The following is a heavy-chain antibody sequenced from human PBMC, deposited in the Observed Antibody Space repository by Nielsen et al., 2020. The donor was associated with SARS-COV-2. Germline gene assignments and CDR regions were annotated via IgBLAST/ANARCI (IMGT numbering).Heavy chain of an antibody. V-gene: IGHV4-34*01. D-gene: IGHD5-18*01. CDR1: GGSFSGYY. J-gene: IGHJ4*02. CDR3: ARGVVDTAMPYDY. Sequence: SETLSLTCAVYGGSFSGYYWSWIRQPPGKGLEWIGEINHSGSTNYNPSLKSRVTISVDTSKNQFSLKLSSVTAADTAVYYCARGVVDTAMPYDYWGQGTLVTVSS. CDR2: INHSGST.